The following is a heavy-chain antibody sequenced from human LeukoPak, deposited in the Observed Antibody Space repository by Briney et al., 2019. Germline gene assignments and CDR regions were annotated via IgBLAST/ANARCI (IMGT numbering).Heavy chain of an antibody. D-gene: IGHD3-10*01. Sequence: PGGSLRLSCAASGFTFSSHWMHWVRQAPGKGLVWVSRISSDGTNTNYADSVKGRFTISRDNAKNTLYLQMNSLRVEDTAVYYCKRGPPDGSGNYYPGDFWGQGTLVTVSS. J-gene: IGHJ4*02. CDR1: GFTFSSHW. V-gene: IGHV3-74*01. CDR3: KRGPPDGSGNYYPGDF. CDR2: ISSDGTNT.